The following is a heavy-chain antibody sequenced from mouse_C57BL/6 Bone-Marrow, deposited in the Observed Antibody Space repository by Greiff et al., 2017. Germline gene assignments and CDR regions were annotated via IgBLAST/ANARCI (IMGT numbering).Heavy chain of an antibody. CDR2: ISSGGSYT. Sequence: EVPGVESGGDLVKPGGSLKLSCAASGFTFSSYGMSWVRQTPDKRLEWVATISSGGSYTNYPDSVKGRFTIARDNAKNTLYLQMSSLESEDTAMYYCARHITTDSSSFADWGQGTLVTVSA. J-gene: IGHJ3*01. CDR1: GFTFSSYG. V-gene: IGHV5-6*01. D-gene: IGHD1-1*01. CDR3: ARHITTDSSSFAD.